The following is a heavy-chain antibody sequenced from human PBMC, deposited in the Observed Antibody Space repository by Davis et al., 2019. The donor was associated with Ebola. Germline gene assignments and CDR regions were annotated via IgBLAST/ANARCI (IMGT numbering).Heavy chain of an antibody. J-gene: IGHJ4*02. Sequence: GESLKIPCAAPGFTLSSYAMSWVRQAPGKGLEWVSAISGSGGSTYYADSVKGRFTISRDNSKNTLYLQMNSLRAEDTAVYYCASMGLDYWGQGTLVTVSS. V-gene: IGHV3-23*01. CDR3: ASMGLDY. CDR2: ISGSGGST. CDR1: GFTLSSYA. D-gene: IGHD2-8*01.